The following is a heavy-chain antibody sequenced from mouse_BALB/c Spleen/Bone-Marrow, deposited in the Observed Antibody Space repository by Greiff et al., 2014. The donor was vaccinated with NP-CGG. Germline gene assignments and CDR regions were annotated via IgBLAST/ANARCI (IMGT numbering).Heavy chain of an antibody. V-gene: IGHV7-3*02. CDR2: IRNKAKGYTT. Sequence: EVQVVESGGGLVQPGGSLRLSCATSGFTFSDYYMSWVRQPPGKALEWLGFIRNKAKGYTTEYIPSVKGRFTISRDNSQSMLYLQMNTPRAEDSATYYCARDRNNDIRWYLDVWGAGTTVTVSS. CDR1: GFTFSDYY. J-gene: IGHJ1*01. CDR3: ARDRNNDIRWYLDV. D-gene: IGHD2-12*01.